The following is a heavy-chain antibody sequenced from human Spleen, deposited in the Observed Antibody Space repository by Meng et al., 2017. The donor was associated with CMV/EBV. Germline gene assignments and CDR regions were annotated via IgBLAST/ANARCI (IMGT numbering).Heavy chain of an antibody. CDR3: AKDHRYYFDY. CDR1: GFTFSSYG. Sequence: GESLKISCAAPGFTFSSYGMHWVRQAPGKGLEWVAFIRYDGSNKYYADSVKGRFTISRDNSKNTLYLQMNSLRAEDTAVYYCAKDHRYYFDYWGQGTLVTVSS. V-gene: IGHV3-30*02. CDR2: IRYDGSNK. J-gene: IGHJ4*02.